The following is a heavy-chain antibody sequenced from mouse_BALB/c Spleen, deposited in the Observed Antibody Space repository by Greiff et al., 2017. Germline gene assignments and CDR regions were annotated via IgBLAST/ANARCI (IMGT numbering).Heavy chain of an antibody. D-gene: IGHD1-1*01. V-gene: IGHV1-5*01. CDR2: IYPGNSDT. CDR1: GYTFTSYW. Sequence: DVKLQESGTVLARPGASVKMSCKASGYTFTSYWMHWVKQRPGQGLEWIGAIYPGNSDTSYNQKFKGKAKLTAVTSTSTAYMELSSLTNEDSAVYYCTRGGDYYGSSDYFDDWGQGTTLTVSS. J-gene: IGHJ2*01. CDR3: TRGGDYYGSSDYFDD.